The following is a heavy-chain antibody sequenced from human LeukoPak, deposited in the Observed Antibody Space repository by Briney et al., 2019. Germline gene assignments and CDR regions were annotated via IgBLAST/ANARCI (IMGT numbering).Heavy chain of an antibody. CDR3: ARGDSSSWYLPHYYYDYMDV. J-gene: IGHJ6*03. V-gene: IGHV4-4*07. Sequence: SETLSLTCTVSGGSIRSYNWHWIRQPAGKGLEWIGRIYSSGTTNYNASLMSRVTISVDTSKNQFSLKLSSVTAADTAVYYCARGDSSSWYLPHYYYDYMDVWGKGTTVTVSS. CDR1: GGSIRSYN. CDR2: IYSSGTT. D-gene: IGHD6-13*01.